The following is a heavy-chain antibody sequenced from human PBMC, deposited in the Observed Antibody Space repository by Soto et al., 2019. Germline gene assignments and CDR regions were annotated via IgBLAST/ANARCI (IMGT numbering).Heavy chain of an antibody. Sequence: QVQLQESGPGLVKPSGTLSLTCAVSGGSISSSNWWSWVRQPPGKGLEWIGEIYHSGSTNYNPSLKSRVTISVDKSKNQFSLKLSSVTAADTAVYYCARATPAMALGVRGVGIGFDYWGQGTLVTVSS. CDR2: IYHSGST. CDR1: GGSISSSNW. D-gene: IGHD3-10*01. CDR3: ARATPAMALGVRGVGIGFDY. J-gene: IGHJ4*02. V-gene: IGHV4-4*02.